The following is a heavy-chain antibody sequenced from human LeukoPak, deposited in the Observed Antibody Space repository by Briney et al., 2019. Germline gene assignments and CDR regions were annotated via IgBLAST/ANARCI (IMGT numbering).Heavy chain of an antibody. J-gene: IGHJ6*02. D-gene: IGHD2-2*01. CDR2: IYYSGST. CDR3: ARRTIYYYYGMDV. V-gene: IGHV4-59*01. Sequence: SGTLSLTCTVSGGSISSYYWSWIRQPPGKGLEWIGYIYYSGSTNYNPSLKSRVTISVDTSKNQFSLKLSSVTAADTAVYYCARRTIYYYYGMDVWGQGTTVTVSS. CDR1: GGSISSYY.